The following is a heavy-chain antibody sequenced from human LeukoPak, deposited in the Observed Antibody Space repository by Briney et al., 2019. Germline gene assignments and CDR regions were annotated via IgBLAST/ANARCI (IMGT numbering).Heavy chain of an antibody. CDR2: TYYRSKWYN. V-gene: IGHV6-1*01. Sequence: SQTLSLTCVISGDSVSSNSAAWNWIRQSPSRGLEWLGRTYYRSKWYNDYAVSVKSRITINPDTSKNQFSLQLNSVTPEDTAVYYCARAMITFGGVIVSNWFDPWGQGTLVTVSS. CDR1: GDSVSSNSAA. CDR3: ARAMITFGGVIVSNWFDP. J-gene: IGHJ5*02. D-gene: IGHD3-16*02.